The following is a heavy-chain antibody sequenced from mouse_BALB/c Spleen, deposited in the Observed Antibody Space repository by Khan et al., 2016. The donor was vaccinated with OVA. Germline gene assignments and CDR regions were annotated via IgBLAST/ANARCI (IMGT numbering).Heavy chain of an antibody. Sequence: VQLKQSGPGLEKPGASVKISCKASGYSFTGYNTNWVKQSNGKSLEWIGNIDPYYGGISYNQKFKGKATLTVDKSSSTAYMQLKSLTSEDSAVYYCARSTWYFDVWGAGTTVTVSS. CDR1: GYSFTGYN. CDR2: IDPYYGGI. V-gene: IGHV1-39*01. J-gene: IGHJ1*01. CDR3: ARSTWYFDV.